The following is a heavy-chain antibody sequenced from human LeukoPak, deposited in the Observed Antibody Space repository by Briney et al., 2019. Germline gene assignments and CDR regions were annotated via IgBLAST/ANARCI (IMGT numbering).Heavy chain of an antibody. Sequence: ASVKVSCKASGYTFTSYGISWVRQAPGQGLEWMGWISAYNGNTNYAQKLQGRVTMTTDTSTSTAYMELRSLRSDDTAVYYCAREGNYYDSSSNRYNWFDPWGQGTLVTVSS. CDR3: AREGNYYDSSSNRYNWFDP. J-gene: IGHJ5*02. V-gene: IGHV1-18*01. CDR2: ISAYNGNT. CDR1: GYTFTSYG. D-gene: IGHD3-22*01.